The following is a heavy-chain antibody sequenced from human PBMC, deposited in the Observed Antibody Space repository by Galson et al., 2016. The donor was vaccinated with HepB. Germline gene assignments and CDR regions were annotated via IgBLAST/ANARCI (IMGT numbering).Heavy chain of an antibody. V-gene: IGHV3-7*01. CDR3: ARDLTRRGPTTFDS. CDR2: IKQDGSEQ. CDR1: GFTFSSYW. Sequence: SLRLSCAASGFTFSSYWMSWVRQAPGKRLECVANIKQDGSEQYYVDSVKGRFTISRDNAKKSLYLQMNSLRAEDTGVYYCARDLTRRGPTTFDSWGQGTLVTVSS. D-gene: IGHD1-26*01. J-gene: IGHJ4*02.